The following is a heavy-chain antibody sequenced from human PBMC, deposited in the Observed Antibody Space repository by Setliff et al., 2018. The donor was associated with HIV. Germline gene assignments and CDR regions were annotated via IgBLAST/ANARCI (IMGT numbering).Heavy chain of an antibody. CDR2: TYYSGNT. D-gene: IGHD3-22*01. Sequence: ASETLSLTCTVSGVSISNYYWSWIRQPPGKGLEWIGYTYYSGNTNYNPSLKSRVTISVDTSKSQFSLKLNSVTAADTAVYYCAKTYYYDSSGPDAFDIWGQGTMVTVSS. CDR3: AKTYYYDSSGPDAFDI. V-gene: IGHV4-59*01. J-gene: IGHJ3*02. CDR1: GVSISNYY.